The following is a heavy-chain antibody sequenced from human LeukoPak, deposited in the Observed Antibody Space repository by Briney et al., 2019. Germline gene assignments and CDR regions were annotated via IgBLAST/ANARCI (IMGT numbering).Heavy chain of an antibody. Sequence: SETLSLTCTVSGGSINNYYWSWIRQPAGKGLEWIGLIYSSGSTSYNPSLKSRVTMSVDTSKNQFSLKLSSVTAADTAVYYCARDGGHVDTAMEFDYWGQGTLVTVSS. CDR3: ARDGGHVDTAMEFDY. CDR1: GGSINNYY. CDR2: IYSSGST. D-gene: IGHD5-18*01. J-gene: IGHJ4*02. V-gene: IGHV4-4*07.